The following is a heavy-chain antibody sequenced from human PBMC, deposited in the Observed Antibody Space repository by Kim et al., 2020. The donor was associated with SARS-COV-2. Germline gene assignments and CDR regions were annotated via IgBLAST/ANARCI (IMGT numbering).Heavy chain of an antibody. CDR3: EVIAAGIFDY. Sequence: STNYNRALKSRVNISVDTSKNQFSLKLSSVTAEDTAVYYCEVIAAGIFDYWGQGTLVTVSS. J-gene: IGHJ4*02. D-gene: IGHD6-25*01. V-gene: IGHV4-59*01. CDR2: ST.